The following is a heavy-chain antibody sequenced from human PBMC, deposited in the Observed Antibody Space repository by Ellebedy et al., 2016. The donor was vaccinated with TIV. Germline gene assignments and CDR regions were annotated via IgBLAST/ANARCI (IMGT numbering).Heavy chain of an antibody. V-gene: IGHV3-33*01. CDR1: GFTFSSYG. Sequence: GGSLRLXCAASGFTFSSYGMHWVRQAPGKGLEWVAVIWYDGSNKYYADSVKGRFTISRDNSKNTLYLQMNSLRAEDTAVYYCASKLGDVPAATSYYYYMDVWGKGTTVTVSS. CDR3: ASKLGDVPAATSYYYYMDV. J-gene: IGHJ6*03. CDR2: IWYDGSNK. D-gene: IGHD2-2*01.